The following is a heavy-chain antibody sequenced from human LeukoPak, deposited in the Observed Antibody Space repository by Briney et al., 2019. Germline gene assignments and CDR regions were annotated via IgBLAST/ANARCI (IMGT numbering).Heavy chain of an antibody. J-gene: IGHJ4*02. CDR3: AREPRRHMITFGGVIARHFDY. V-gene: IGHV7-4-1*02. CDR2: INTNTGNP. D-gene: IGHD3-16*02. CDR1: GYTFTSYA. Sequence: ASVKVSCKASGYTFTSYAMNWVRQAPGQGLEWVGWINTNTGNPTYAQGFTGRFVFSLDTSVSTAYLQISSLKAEDTAVYYCAREPRRHMITFGGVIARHFDYWGQGTLVTVSS.